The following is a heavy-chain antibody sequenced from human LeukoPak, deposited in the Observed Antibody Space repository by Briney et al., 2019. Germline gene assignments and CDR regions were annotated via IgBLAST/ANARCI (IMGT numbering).Heavy chain of an antibody. J-gene: IGHJ4*02. Sequence: GGSLRLSCEASGFTFTSYAMHWVRQAPAKGLEWVSTITSSGDGTFYTDSLSGRFTISRDNTKKAVFLQMKSLRRGDSALYFCAKGTDTTGRQNFDLWGQGTLVTVSS. V-gene: IGHV3-23*01. D-gene: IGHD2-8*02. CDR1: GFTFTSYA. CDR3: AKGTDTTGRQNFDL. CDR2: ITSSGDGT.